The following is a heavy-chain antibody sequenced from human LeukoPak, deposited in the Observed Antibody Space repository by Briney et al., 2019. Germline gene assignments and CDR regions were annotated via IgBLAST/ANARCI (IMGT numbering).Heavy chain of an antibody. J-gene: IGHJ4*02. CDR2: IYYSGST. CDR3: ARDRPGGYNLAFDY. Sequence: SETLSLTCTVSGGSISSYYWSWIRQPPGKGLEWLGYIYYSGSTNYNPSLKSRVTISVDTSKNQFSLKLSSVTAADTAVYYCARDRPGGYNLAFDYWGQGTLVTVSS. V-gene: IGHV4-59*01. D-gene: IGHD5-24*01. CDR1: GGSISSYY.